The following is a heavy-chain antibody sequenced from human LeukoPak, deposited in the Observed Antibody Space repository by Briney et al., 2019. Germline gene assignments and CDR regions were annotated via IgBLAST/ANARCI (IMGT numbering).Heavy chain of an antibody. D-gene: IGHD3-10*01. Sequence: SETLSLTCTVSGGSISSYYWSWIRQPPGKGLEWIGYIYYSGSTNYNPSLKSRVTISVDTSKNQFSLKLSSVNAADTAVYYCARENYYGSGPVLDVWGKGTTVTVSS. V-gene: IGHV4-59*01. CDR1: GGSISSYY. CDR3: ARENYYGSGPVLDV. J-gene: IGHJ6*04. CDR2: IYYSGST.